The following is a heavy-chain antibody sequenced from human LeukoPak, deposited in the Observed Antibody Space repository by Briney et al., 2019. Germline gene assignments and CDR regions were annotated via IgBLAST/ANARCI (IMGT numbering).Heavy chain of an antibody. CDR2: ISAYSGNT. J-gene: IGHJ4*02. D-gene: IGHD1-26*01. CDR3: ARDIATIVHQD. Sequence: SSVKASCKTSGYTFTNYGISWVRQAPGQGLEWMGWISAYSGNTNYVQKFRGRVTMTTDTSTSTVYMELSSLTSDDTAVYYCARDIATIVHQDWGQGTQVTVSS. V-gene: IGHV1-18*01. CDR1: GYTFTNYG.